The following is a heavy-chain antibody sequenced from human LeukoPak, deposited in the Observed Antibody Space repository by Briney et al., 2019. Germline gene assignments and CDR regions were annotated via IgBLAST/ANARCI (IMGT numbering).Heavy chain of an antibody. D-gene: IGHD2-2*01. CDR2: ISSGSSTI. V-gene: IGHV3-48*04. CDR3: AKGRWQYQLSPFDY. CDR1: GFTFSSYS. Sequence: PGGSLRLSCAASGFTFSSYSMNWVRQAPGKGLEWISYISSGSSTIYYADSVKGRFTISRDNAKNSLYLQMNSLRAEDTAVYYCAKGRWQYQLSPFDYWGQGTLVTVSS. J-gene: IGHJ4*02.